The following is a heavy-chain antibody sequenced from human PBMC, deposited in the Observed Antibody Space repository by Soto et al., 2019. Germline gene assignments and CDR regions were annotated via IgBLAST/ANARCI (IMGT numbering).Heavy chain of an antibody. V-gene: IGHV1-46*01. Sequence: GASVKVSCKASGYTFTSYYMHWVRQAPGQGLEWMGIINPSGGSTSYAQKFQGRVTMTRDTSTSTVYMELSSLRSEDTAAYYCARDYRSTYYYDSSGYPGAFDIWGQGTMVTVSS. CDR3: ARDYRSTYYYDSSGYPGAFDI. J-gene: IGHJ3*02. D-gene: IGHD3-22*01. CDR2: INPSGGST. CDR1: GYTFTSYY.